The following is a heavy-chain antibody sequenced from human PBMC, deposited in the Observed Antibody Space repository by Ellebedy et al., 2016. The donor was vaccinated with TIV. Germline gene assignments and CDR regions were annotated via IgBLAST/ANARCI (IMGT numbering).Heavy chain of an antibody. J-gene: IGHJ4*02. D-gene: IGHD3-9*01. Sequence: GGSLRLSCAASGFTFNSYGMHWVRQAPGKGLEWVAVIWYDGSNEYYADSVKGRFTISRDNSKNTLYLQMSSLRAEDTAVYYCARDGGGYYYDIIPLFDYWGQGTLVTVSS. CDR2: IWYDGSNE. CDR3: ARDGGGYYYDIIPLFDY. CDR1: GFTFNSYG. V-gene: IGHV3-33*01.